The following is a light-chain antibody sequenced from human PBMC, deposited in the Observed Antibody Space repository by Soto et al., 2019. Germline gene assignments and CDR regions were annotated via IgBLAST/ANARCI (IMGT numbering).Light chain of an antibody. V-gene: IGKV3-20*01. CDR2: DAS. J-gene: IGKJ1*01. Sequence: EIVLPQSPGTLSLSPGERATLSCRASQSVSSAYLAWYQQKPGQAPRLLIYDASSRATGIPDRFSGSGSGTDFTLTISRLEPEDFAVYYCQPYGSSPRTFGQGTKVEIK. CDR3: QPYGSSPRT. CDR1: QSVSSAY.